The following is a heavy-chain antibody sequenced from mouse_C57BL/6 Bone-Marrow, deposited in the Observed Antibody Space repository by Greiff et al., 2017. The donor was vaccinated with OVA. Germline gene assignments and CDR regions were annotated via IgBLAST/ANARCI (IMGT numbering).Heavy chain of an antibody. V-gene: IGHV5-6*01. J-gene: IGHJ2*01. CDR1: GFTFSSYG. D-gene: IGHD1-1*01. CDR3: ARHYYGRSYY. CDR2: ISSGGSYT. Sequence: EVMLVESGGDLVKPGGSLKLSCAASGFTFSSYGMSWVRQTPDQRLEWVATISSGGSYTYYPDSVKGRFTISRDTATNTLYLQMSSLKAEDMAMYYCARHYYGRSYYWGKGTTLTVSS.